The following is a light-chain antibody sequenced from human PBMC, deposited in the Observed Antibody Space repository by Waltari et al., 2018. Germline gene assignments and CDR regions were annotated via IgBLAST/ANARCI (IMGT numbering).Light chain of an antibody. CDR2: GAS. CDR3: QQYHDWPPWT. V-gene: IGKV3-15*01. Sequence: EILMTQSPATVSVSPGERVTLSCRASQRVTSSLAWYQQKPGQAPRVLIFGASTRATGVPDRFTGSGSGTDFTLTISSLQSEDFGVYYCQQYHDWPPWTFGQGTRVEIK. J-gene: IGKJ1*01. CDR1: QRVTSS.